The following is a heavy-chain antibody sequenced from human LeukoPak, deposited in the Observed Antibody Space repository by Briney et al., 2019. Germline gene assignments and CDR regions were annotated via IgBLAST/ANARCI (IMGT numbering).Heavy chain of an antibody. CDR1: GFTFSSYA. CDR3: AKASYGSGSTWSF. Sequence: GGSLRLSCAASGFTFSSYAMSWVRQASGKGLEWVSAISGSGGSTYYADSVKGRFTISRDNSKNTLYLQMNSLRAEDTAVYYCAKASYGSGSTWSFWGQGTLVTVSS. D-gene: IGHD3-10*01. J-gene: IGHJ4*02. V-gene: IGHV3-23*01. CDR2: ISGSGGST.